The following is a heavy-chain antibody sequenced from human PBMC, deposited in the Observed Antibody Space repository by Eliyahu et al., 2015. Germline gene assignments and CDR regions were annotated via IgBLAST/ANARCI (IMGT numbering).Heavy chain of an antibody. CDR1: GASINTYY. V-gene: IGHV4-59*01. Sequence: QVQLQESGPGLVKPSETLSLTCTVSGASINTYYWSWIRQPPGKGLEWIGYIYYSGSTNYNPSLKSRATISVDTSKNQFSLKLSSVTAADTAVYYCARDSSGWYGAIDYWDQGTLVTVSS. J-gene: IGHJ4*02. CDR3: ARDSSGWYGAIDY. D-gene: IGHD6-19*01. CDR2: IYYSGST.